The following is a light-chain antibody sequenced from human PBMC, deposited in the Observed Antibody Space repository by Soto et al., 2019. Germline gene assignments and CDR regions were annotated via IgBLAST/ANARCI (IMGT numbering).Light chain of an antibody. CDR1: SSDIGGYDY. Sequence: QSALARPASVSGYPGQSITISCTETSSDIGGYDYVSWYQQRPGKAPKLMIYEVRYRPSGVSNRFSVSKSGNTASLTISGLQAEDEADYYCCSYTRTSNHYFFGSGTKVTGL. V-gene: IGLV2-14*01. J-gene: IGLJ1*01. CDR2: EVR. CDR3: CSYTRTSNHYF.